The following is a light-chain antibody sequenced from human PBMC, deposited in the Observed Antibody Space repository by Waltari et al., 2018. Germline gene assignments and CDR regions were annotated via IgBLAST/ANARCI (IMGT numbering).Light chain of an antibody. J-gene: IGKJ4*01. CDR3: QQRSNWLALT. V-gene: IGKV3-11*01. CDR2: DAS. CDR1: QSVSSY. Sequence: EIVLTQSPATLSLSPGERATLSCRASQSVSSYLAWYQQKPGQAPRLLIYDASNRATGIPARFSGSGSGTDCTLTISSLEPEDFAVYYCQQRSNWLALTFGGGTKVEIK.